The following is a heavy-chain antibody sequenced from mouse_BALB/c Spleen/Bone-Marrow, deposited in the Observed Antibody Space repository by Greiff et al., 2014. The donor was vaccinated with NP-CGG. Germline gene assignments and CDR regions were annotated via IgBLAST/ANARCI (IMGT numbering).Heavy chain of an antibody. Sequence: EVQLVESGGGLVKPGGSLKLSCAASGFTFSSYDMSWVRQTPEKRLEWVAYISSGGGSTYYPDTVKGRFTISRDNAKNTLYLQKISLKSEEAAMYYCARQGDYYDNYKCFDVWGAGTTVTVSS. CDR3: ARQGDYYDNYKCFDV. V-gene: IGHV5-12-1*01. D-gene: IGHD2-1*01. CDR2: ISSGGGST. CDR1: GFTFSSYD. J-gene: IGHJ1*01.